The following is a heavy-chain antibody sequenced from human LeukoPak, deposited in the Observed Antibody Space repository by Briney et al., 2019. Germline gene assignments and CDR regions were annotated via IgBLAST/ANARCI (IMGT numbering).Heavy chain of an antibody. CDR2: ISGSGFST. CDR3: AKGSPSIAVASYDY. J-gene: IGHJ4*02. V-gene: IGHV3-23*01. CDR1: GFTFSSYA. D-gene: IGHD6-19*01. Sequence: PGGSLRLSCAASGFTFSSYAMSWVRQAPGKGLEWVSGISGSGFSTYYADSVKGRFTISRDNSKNTLYLQMNSLRAEDTAVYYCAKGSPSIAVASYDYWAQGTLVTVSS.